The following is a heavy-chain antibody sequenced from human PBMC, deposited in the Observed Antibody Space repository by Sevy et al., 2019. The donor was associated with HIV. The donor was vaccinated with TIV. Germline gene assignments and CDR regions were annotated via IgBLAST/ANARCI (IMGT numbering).Heavy chain of an antibody. CDR3: AIYCLTSTCYSSYEI. Sequence: GGSLRLSCAASGFTFRTYGMHWVRQAPGKGPEWVALISSDGSNEYYADSVRDRFTFSRDNSKNTLFLQMNSLSPEDTAVYYCAIYCLTSTCYSSYEIWGQGTMLTVSS. V-gene: IGHV3-30*03. J-gene: IGHJ3*02. D-gene: IGHD2-2*01. CDR1: GFTFRTYG. CDR2: ISSDGSNE.